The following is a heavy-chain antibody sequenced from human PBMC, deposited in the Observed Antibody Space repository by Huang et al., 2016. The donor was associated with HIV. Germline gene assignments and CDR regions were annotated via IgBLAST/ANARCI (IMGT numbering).Heavy chain of an antibody. CDR3: ARDPLDIRRHFDF. Sequence: QVQLVQSGAEVKKPGTSVKVSCKTSGYTFSSHALHWLRQAPGQRPEWMGWINGGNGDTKYSQKFQGRCTITSDTSANIGYMELNSLLSEDTAVYYCARDPLDIRRHFDFWGQGSLVTVSS. CDR1: GYTFSSHA. D-gene: IGHD3-3*01. J-gene: IGHJ4*02. CDR2: INGGNGDT. V-gene: IGHV1-3*01.